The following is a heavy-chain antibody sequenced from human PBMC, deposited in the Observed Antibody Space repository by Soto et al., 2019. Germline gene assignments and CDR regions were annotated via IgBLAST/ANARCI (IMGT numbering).Heavy chain of an antibody. CDR2: IYKSATT. CDR1: GDSISNLDYF. D-gene: IGHD7-27*01. Sequence: PSETLSLTCSVSGDSISNLDYFWAWIRQPPGQALEYIGYIYKSATTYYNPSFESRVAISVDTSKSQFSLNATSVTAADTAVYFCARGRYCLTGRCFPNWFDSWGQGALVT. J-gene: IGHJ5*01. CDR3: ARGRYCLTGRCFPNWFDS. V-gene: IGHV4-30-4*01.